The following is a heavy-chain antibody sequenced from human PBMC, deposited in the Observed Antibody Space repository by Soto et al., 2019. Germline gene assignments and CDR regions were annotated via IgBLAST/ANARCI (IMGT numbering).Heavy chain of an antibody. D-gene: IGHD4-17*01. CDR1: GGTFSSYT. J-gene: IGHJ4*02. V-gene: IGHV1-69*08. Sequence: QVQLVQSGAEVKKPGSSVKVSCKASGGTFSSYTISWVRQAPGQGLEWMGRIIPILGIANYAQKFQGRVTITADKSTSTAYMELSSVRSEDTAVYYCAREGDYGDYAYDYLGQGTLVTVSS. CDR2: IIPILGIA. CDR3: AREGDYGDYAYDY.